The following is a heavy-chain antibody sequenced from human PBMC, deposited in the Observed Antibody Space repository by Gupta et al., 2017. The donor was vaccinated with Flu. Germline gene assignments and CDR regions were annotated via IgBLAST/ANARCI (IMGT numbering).Heavy chain of an antibody. Sequence: GIELIGEIKHSGSTNYTTSLKSRVTISVDTSKNQFSLKLSSLTAADTAVYYCARTPGGGISAAGTSRYYFDYWGQGTLVTVSS. CDR3: ARTPGGGISAAGTSRYYFDY. D-gene: IGHD6-13*01. J-gene: IGHJ4*02. V-gene: IGHV4-34*01. CDR2: IKHSGST.